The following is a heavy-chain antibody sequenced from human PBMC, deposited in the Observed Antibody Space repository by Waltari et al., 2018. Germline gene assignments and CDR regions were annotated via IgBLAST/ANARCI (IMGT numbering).Heavy chain of an antibody. CDR2: IYYSGST. CDR3: ARDGSIAAAGTDWYFDL. J-gene: IGHJ2*01. Sequence: QVQLQESGPGLVKPSQTLSLTCTVSGGSISSGDYYWSWIRQPPGKGLEWIGYIYYSGSTYDNPSLKSRVTISVDTSKNQFSLKLSSVTAADTAVYYCARDGSIAAAGTDWYFDLWGRGTLVTVSS. V-gene: IGHV4-30-4*08. D-gene: IGHD6-13*01. CDR1: GGSISSGDYY.